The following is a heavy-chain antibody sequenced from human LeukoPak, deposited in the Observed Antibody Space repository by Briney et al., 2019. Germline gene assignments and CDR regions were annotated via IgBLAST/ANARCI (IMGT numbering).Heavy chain of an antibody. D-gene: IGHD6-13*01. J-gene: IGHJ4*02. Sequence: PSGTLSLTCTVSGGSISSYYWSWIRQPPGKGLEWIGYIYYSGSTNYNPSLKSRVTISVDTSKNQFSLKLSSVTAADTAVYYCARVAYSSSWGDNFDYWGQGTLVTVSS. CDR2: IYYSGST. CDR3: ARVAYSSSWGDNFDY. CDR1: GGSISSYY. V-gene: IGHV4-59*01.